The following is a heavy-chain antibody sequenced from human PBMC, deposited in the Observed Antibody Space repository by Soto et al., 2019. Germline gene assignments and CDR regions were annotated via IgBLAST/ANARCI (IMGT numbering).Heavy chain of an antibody. V-gene: IGHV4-59*02. D-gene: IGHD2-15*01. J-gene: IGHJ4*02. Sequence: SETLSLGCTVPGGSVTSYYWTWLRQSPGRGLEWIGYISYSGSTYYNPSLKRRVTISADTSKNQFSLRMNSMIAADTAVYYCARADPDASVGYWGKVNMVTVSS. CDR1: GGSVTSYY. CDR2: ISYSGST. CDR3: ARADPDASVGY.